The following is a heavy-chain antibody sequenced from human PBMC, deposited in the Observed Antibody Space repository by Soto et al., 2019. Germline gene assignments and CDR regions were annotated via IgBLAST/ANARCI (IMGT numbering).Heavy chain of an antibody. CDR3: TADHWS. Sequence: EVQLVESGGGLVQPGGSLRLSCAASGFTFSDHYMDWVRQAPGKGLEWVGRTRNKANSHTTEYAASVKGRFTISRDDSKNTLYLQMSSLKIEDTAVYFCTADHWSWGQGTLVTVSS. D-gene: IGHD3-3*01. CDR1: GFTFSDHY. CDR2: TRNKANSHTT. J-gene: IGHJ4*02. V-gene: IGHV3-72*01.